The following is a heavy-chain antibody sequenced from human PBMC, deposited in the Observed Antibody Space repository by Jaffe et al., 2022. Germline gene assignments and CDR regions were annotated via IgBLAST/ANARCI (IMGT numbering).Heavy chain of an antibody. D-gene: IGHD5-12*01. Sequence: QVQLQESGPGLVKPSETLSLTCTVSGGSISSYYWSWIRQPPGKGLEWIGYIYYSGSTNYNPSLKSRVTISVDTSKNQFSLKLSSVTAADTAVYYCARGRYSGYDWVGVYYYYYMDVWGKGTTVTVSS. J-gene: IGHJ6*03. V-gene: IGHV4-59*01. CDR1: GGSISSYY. CDR2: IYYSGST. CDR3: ARGRYSGYDWVGVYYYYYMDV.